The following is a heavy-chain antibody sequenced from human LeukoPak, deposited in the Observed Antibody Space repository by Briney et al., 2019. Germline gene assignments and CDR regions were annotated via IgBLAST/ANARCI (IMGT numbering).Heavy chain of an antibody. Sequence: GGSLRLSCAASGFTFSSYWMSWVRQAPGKGLEWVANIKQDGSNKYYADSVKGRFTISRDNSKNTLYLRMNSLRAEDTAVYYCARVSRVAAAGQDYWGQGTLVTVSS. CDR3: ARVSRVAAAGQDY. CDR1: GFTFSSYW. V-gene: IGHV3-7*01. D-gene: IGHD6-13*01. CDR2: IKQDGSNK. J-gene: IGHJ4*02.